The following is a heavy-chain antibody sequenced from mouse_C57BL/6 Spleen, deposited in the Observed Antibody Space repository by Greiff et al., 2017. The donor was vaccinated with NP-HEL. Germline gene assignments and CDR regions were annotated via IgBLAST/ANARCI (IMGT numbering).Heavy chain of an antibody. CDR2: IDPSDSYT. Sequence: QVQLQQPGAELVKPGASVKLSCKASGYTFTSYWMQWVKQRPGQGLEWIGEIDPSDSYTNYNQKFKGKATLTVDTSYSTAYLQLSSLTSEDSAVYYCAYYYGSSSFDVWGTGTTVTVSS. V-gene: IGHV1-50*01. CDR3: AYYYGSSSFDV. J-gene: IGHJ1*03. D-gene: IGHD1-1*01. CDR1: GYTFTSYW.